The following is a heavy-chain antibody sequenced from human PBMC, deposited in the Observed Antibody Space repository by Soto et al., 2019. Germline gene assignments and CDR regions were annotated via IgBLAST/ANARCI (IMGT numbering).Heavy chain of an antibody. CDR2: MNPNSGNT. CDR3: AREVPGSGDFYYYYGMDV. D-gene: IGHD6-19*01. V-gene: IGHV1-8*01. J-gene: IGHJ6*02. Sequence: QVQLVQSGAEVKKPGASVKVSCKASGYTFTSYDINWVRQATGQGLEWMGWMNPNSGNTGYAQKFQGRVTMTRNTSISTAYMELSSLRSEDTAVYYCAREVPGSGDFYYYYGMDVWGQGTTVTVSS. CDR1: GYTFTSYD.